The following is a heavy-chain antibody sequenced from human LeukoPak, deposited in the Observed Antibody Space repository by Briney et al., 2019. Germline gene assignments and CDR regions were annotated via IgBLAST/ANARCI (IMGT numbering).Heavy chain of an antibody. Sequence: PGGSLRLSCAASGFTFSSYAMSWVRQAPGKGLEWVSAISSSGGSTYYADSVKGRFTISRDNSKNTLYLQMNSLRAEDTAVYYCAKMGDGSGTYPPSYYFDYWGQGTLVTVSS. CDR3: AKMGDGSGTYPPSYYFDY. J-gene: IGHJ4*02. CDR1: GFTFSSYA. CDR2: ISSSGGST. V-gene: IGHV3-23*01. D-gene: IGHD3-10*01.